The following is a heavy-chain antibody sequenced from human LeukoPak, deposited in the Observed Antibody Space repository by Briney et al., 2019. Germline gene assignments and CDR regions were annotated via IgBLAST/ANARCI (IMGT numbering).Heavy chain of an antibody. D-gene: IGHD3-22*01. CDR2: IRSKAYGGTT. J-gene: IGHJ4*02. CDR1: GFTFSSYS. CDR3: TRDLDYYDSSGYYYVSDY. Sequence: GGSLRLSCAASGFTFSSYSMNWVRQAPGKGLEWVGFIRSKAYGGTTEYAASVKGRFTISRDDSKSIAYLQMNSLKTEDTAVYYCTRDLDYYDSSGYYYVSDYWGQGTLVTVSS. V-gene: IGHV3-49*04.